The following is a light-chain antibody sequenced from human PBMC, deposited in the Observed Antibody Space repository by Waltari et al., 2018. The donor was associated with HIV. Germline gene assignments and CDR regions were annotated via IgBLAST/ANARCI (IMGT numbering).Light chain of an antibody. CDR3: QQLNSSLLT. CDR1: QGISTF. J-gene: IGKJ4*01. V-gene: IGKV1-9*01. Sequence: DIQLTQSPSFLSASVVDRISITCRASQGISTFLAWYQQKPGKAPKLLIKSASTLQSGVPSRFSGSGSGTDFFLTVSSLQPEDFATYYCQQLNSSLLTFGGGTKVEIK. CDR2: SAS.